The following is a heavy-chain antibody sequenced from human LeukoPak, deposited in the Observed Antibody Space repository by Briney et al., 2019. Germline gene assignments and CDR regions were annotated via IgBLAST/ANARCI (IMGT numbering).Heavy chain of an antibody. J-gene: IGHJ4*02. CDR2: IIPILGIA. Sequence: SVKVSCKASRGTFSGYTISCVRQAPGKGLGWMGRIIPILGIANYAQKFQGRVTITADKSTSTAYMELSSLRSEDTAVYYCARAEKAVAGTAVDYWGQGTLVTVSS. V-gene: IGHV1-69*02. CDR3: ARAEKAVAGTAVDY. CDR1: RGTFSGYT. D-gene: IGHD6-19*01.